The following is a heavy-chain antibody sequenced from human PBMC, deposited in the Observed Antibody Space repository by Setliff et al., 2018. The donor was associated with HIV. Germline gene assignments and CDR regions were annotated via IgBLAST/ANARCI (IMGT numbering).Heavy chain of an antibody. V-gene: IGHV4-38-2*01. J-gene: IGHJ2*01. Sequence: SETLSLTCAVSGYSISSGYYWGWIRQPPGKGLEWVGSIYHSGSTYYNPSLKSRVTISVDTSKNQFSLGLSSVTAADSAVYYCARRRETIVVVIGIPNWYFDLWGRGTLVTVSS. CDR2: IYHSGST. D-gene: IGHD2-21*01. CDR1: GYSISSGYY. CDR3: ARRRETIVVVIGIPNWYFDL.